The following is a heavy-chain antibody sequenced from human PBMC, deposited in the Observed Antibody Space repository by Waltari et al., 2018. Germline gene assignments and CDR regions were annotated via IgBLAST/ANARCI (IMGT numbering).Heavy chain of an antibody. Sequence: EVQLVESGGGLVQPGGSLSLSCAASGFTFSSCALHWVRQAPGKGLEYVSAISSKGGSTYYANSVKGRFTISRDNSKNTLYLQMGSLRAEDMAVYYCARSVDTAMGFDYWGQGTLVTVSS. CDR2: ISSKGGST. CDR3: ARSVDTAMGFDY. J-gene: IGHJ4*02. D-gene: IGHD5-18*01. CDR1: GFTFSSCA. V-gene: IGHV3-64*01.